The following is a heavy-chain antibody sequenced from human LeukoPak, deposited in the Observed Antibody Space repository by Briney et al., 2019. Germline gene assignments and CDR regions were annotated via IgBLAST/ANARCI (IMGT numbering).Heavy chain of an antibody. J-gene: IGHJ3*02. Sequence: ASVKVSCKASGYTFTGYYMHWVRQAPGQGLEWIGWINPNSGGTNYAQKFQGRVTMTRDTSISTAYMELSRLRSDDTAVYYCARESGSYGSAFDIWGQGTMVTVSS. D-gene: IGHD1-26*01. CDR1: GYTFTGYY. CDR2: INPNSGGT. V-gene: IGHV1-2*02. CDR3: ARESGSYGSAFDI.